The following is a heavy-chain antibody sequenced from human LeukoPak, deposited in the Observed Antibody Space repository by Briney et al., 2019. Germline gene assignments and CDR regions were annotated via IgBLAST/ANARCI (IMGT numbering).Heavy chain of an antibody. CDR3: ARVGMYDSSGYYSIGLNY. Sequence: SETLSLTCTVSGGSISSYYWSWIRQPPGKGLEWIGYIYYSGSTNYNPSLKSRVTISVDTYKNQFSLKLSSVTAADTAVYYCARVGMYDSSGYYSIGLNYWGQGTLVTVSS. V-gene: IGHV4-59*01. CDR1: GGSISSYY. J-gene: IGHJ4*02. D-gene: IGHD3-22*01. CDR2: IYYSGST.